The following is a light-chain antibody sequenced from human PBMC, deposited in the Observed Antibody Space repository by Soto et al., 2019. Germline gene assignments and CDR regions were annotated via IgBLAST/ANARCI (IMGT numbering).Light chain of an antibody. CDR3: QQYNSYPRT. CDR2: RAS. J-gene: IGKJ1*01. V-gene: IGKV1-5*03. CDR1: QTISSR. Sequence: EIQITTSASALSESLGARVTITCRASQTISSRLAWYQQKPGKAPRLLIYRASTITSGVPARFSGSGSGTEFTLTISSLQSEDFATYYCQQYNSYPRTFGQGTKVDIK.